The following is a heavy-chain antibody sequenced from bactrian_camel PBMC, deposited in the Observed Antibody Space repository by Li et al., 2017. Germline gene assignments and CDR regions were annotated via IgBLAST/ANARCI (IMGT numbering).Heavy chain of an antibody. CDR1: GFESEHWY. V-gene: IGHV3S1*01. J-gene: IGHJ4*01. D-gene: IGHD1*01. CDR2: ITASGRST. Sequence: HVQLVESGGGLVQPGGSLRLSCAASGFESEHWYMAWVRQAPGKGLEWVSVITASGRSTDYAESVKGRFTISRDDAKSTLYLQLSNVGPGDTATYYCAKAFYALSESYHVKGQGTQVTVS.